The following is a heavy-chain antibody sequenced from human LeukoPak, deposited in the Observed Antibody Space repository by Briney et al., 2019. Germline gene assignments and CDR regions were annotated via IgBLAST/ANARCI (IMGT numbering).Heavy chain of an antibody. CDR2: MRIKGSNSAT. D-gene: IGHD2-2*01. V-gene: IGHV3-73*01. CDR3: NTGYCSSTYCYPQFDP. J-gene: IGHJ5*02. CDR1: GLTFRGPA. Sequence: PGGSLRLSCAASGLTFRGPAMHWVRQASGKGLECVGRMRIKGSNSATADAAWVKGRFTISRDDSKTKAYLQMNRLQNADTAVYYCNTGYCSSTYCYPQFDPWGQGTLVTVSS.